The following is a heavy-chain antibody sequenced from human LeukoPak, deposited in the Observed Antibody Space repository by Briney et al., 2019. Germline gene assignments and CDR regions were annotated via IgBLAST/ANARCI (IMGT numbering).Heavy chain of an antibody. CDR2: IIPIFGTA. Sequence: ASVKVSCKASGGTFSSYAISWVRQAPGQGLEWMGGIIPIFGTANYAQKFQGRVTITTDESTSTAYMERRSLRSGDTAVYYWAREGAGEWAFDIWGQGTMVTVSS. D-gene: IGHD7-27*01. J-gene: IGHJ3*02. CDR1: GGTFSSYA. CDR3: AREGAGEWAFDI. V-gene: IGHV1-69*05.